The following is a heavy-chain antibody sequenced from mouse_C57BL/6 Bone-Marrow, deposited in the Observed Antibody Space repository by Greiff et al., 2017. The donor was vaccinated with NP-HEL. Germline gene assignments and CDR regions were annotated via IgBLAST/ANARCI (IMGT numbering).Heavy chain of an antibody. CDR3: ARPRVRITTGVGGYYFDY. J-gene: IGHJ2*01. D-gene: IGHD1-1*01. CDR1: GYTFTDYN. CDR2: INPNNGGT. V-gene: IGHV1-18*01. Sequence: EVQLQQSGPELVKPGASVKIPCKASGYTFTDYNMDWVKQSHGKSLEWIGDINPNNGGTIYNQKFKGKATLTVDKSSSTAYMELRSLTSEDTAVYYWARPRVRITTGVGGYYFDYWGQGTTLTVSS.